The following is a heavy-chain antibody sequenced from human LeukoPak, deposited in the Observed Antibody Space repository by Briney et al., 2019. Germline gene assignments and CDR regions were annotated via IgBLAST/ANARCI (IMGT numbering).Heavy chain of an antibody. CDR3: ARGFFWSGYYTGKHFNY. J-gene: IGHJ4*02. V-gene: IGHV4-39*07. CDR2: INHSGST. CDR1: GGSISISSYY. D-gene: IGHD3-3*01. Sequence: SETLSLTCTVSGGSISISSYYWSWIRQPPGKGLEWIGEINHSGSTNYNPSLKSRVTISVDTSENQFSLKLSSVTAADTAVYYCARGFFWSGYYTGKHFNYWGQGTLVTVSS.